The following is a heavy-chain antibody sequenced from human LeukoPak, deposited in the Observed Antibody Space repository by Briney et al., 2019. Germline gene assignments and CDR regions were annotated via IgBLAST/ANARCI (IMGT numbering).Heavy chain of an antibody. Sequence: SGTLSLTCAVYGGSFSGYYWSWIRQPPGKGLEWVGEINHSGSTNYNPSLESRVTISKNQFSLKLSSVTAADTAAYYCARRNYGDYVGSFDPWGQGTLVTVSS. CDR3: ARRNYGDYVGSFDP. J-gene: IGHJ5*02. CDR1: GGSFSGYY. D-gene: IGHD4-17*01. CDR2: INHSGST. V-gene: IGHV4-34*01.